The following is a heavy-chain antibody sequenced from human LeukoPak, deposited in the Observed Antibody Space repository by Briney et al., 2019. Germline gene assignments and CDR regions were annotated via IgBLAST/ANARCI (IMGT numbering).Heavy chain of an antibody. CDR3: ARGGRLLYGPRYYYYYYMDV. V-gene: IGHV3-21*01. D-gene: IGHD2-2*02. CDR1: GFTFSSYS. CDR2: ISSSSSYI. Sequence: GGSLRLSCAASGFTFSSYSMNWVRQAPGKGLEWVSSISSSSSYIYYADSVKGRFTISRDNAKNSLYLQMNSLRAEDTAVYYCARGGRLLYGPRYYYYYYMDVWGKGTTVTVSS. J-gene: IGHJ6*03.